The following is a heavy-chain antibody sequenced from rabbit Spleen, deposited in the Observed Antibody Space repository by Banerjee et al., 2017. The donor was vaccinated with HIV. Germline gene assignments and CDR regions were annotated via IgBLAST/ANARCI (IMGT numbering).Heavy chain of an antibody. V-gene: IGHV1S45*01. Sequence: QQQLEESGGGLAKPGGTLTLTCKASGFDFSSDYYMCWVRQAPGKGLECIACIYAGSSGSTYYANWAKGRFTISKTSSTTVTLQMTSLTVADTATYFCARDTSSSFSSYGMDLWGQGTLVTVS. CDR2: IYAGSSGST. J-gene: IGHJ6*01. D-gene: IGHD1-1*01. CDR1: GFDFSSDYY. CDR3: ARDTSSSFSSYGMDL.